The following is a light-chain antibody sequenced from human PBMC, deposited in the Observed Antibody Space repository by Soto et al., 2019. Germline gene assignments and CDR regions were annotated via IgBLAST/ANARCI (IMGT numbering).Light chain of an antibody. Sequence: QSGLTHPASVSGSPGQSITISCTGTSSDVGGYNYVSWYQQHPGKAPKLMIYEVSNRPSGVSNRFSGSKSGNTASLTISGLQAEDEADYYCSSYTSSSTRVFGTGTKVTVL. CDR2: EVS. J-gene: IGLJ1*01. V-gene: IGLV2-14*01. CDR1: SSDVGGYNY. CDR3: SSYTSSSTRV.